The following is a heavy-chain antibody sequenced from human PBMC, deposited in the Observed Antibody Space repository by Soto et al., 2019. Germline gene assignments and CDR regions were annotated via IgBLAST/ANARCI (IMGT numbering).Heavy chain of an antibody. CDR2: IDWDDDK. V-gene: IGHV2-70*01. CDR1: GFSLSTSGMC. CDR3: ARIPLRYSARRFPDY. Sequence: SGPTLVNPTQTLTLTCTFSGFSLSTSGMCVSWIRQPPGKALEWLALIDWDDDKYYSTSLKTRLTISKDTSKNQVVLTMTNMDPVDTATYYCARIPLRYSARRFPDYWGQGTLVTVSS. D-gene: IGHD3-16*02. J-gene: IGHJ4*02.